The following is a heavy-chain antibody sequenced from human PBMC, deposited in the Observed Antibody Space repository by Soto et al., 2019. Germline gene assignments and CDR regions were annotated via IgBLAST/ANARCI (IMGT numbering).Heavy chain of an antibody. J-gene: IGHJ4*02. V-gene: IGHV5-10-1*01. CDR2: IDPSDSYT. CDR3: ARHSAGVTLWFGDY. Sequence: PGESLKISCKGSGYSFTSNWISWARQMPGKGLEWMGRIDPSDSYTNYSPSFQGHVTISADKSISTAYLQWSSLKASDTAMYYCARHSAGVTLWFGDYWGQGTQVTVSS. CDR1: GYSFTSNW. D-gene: IGHD3-10*01.